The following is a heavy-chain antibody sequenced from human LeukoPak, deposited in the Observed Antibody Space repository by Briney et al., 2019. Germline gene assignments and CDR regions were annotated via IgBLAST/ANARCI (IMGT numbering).Heavy chain of an antibody. CDR2: MFGNGGT. V-gene: IGHV4-59*08. J-gene: IGHJ5*02. CDR3: ARHISPPYGYSYGYNWFDP. CDR1: GGSMSSDY. Sequence: SETLSLTCSVSGGSMSSDYWSWIRQSPGKGLEWIGRMFGNGGTNYSPSFQRRATMSVGTSTRRLSLRLNSVTAADTAVYYCARHISPPYGYSYGYNWFDPWGQGTLVTVSS. D-gene: IGHD5-18*01.